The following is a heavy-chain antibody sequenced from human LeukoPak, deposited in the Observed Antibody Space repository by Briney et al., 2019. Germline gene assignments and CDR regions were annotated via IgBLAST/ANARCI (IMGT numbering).Heavy chain of an antibody. CDR2: FDPEDGET. CDR1: GYTLTELS. CDR3: ARPATHDFWSGYFDY. Sequence: GASVKVSCKVSGYTLTELSMHWVRQAPGKGLEWMGGFDPEDGETIYAQKFQGRVTMTEDTSTDTAYMELSSLRSEDTAVYYCARPATHDFWSGYFDYWGQGTLVTVSS. V-gene: IGHV1-24*01. D-gene: IGHD3-3*01. J-gene: IGHJ4*02.